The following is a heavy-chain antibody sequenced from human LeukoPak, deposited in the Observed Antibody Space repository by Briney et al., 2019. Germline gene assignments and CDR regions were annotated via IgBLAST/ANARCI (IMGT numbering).Heavy chain of an antibody. J-gene: IGHJ5*02. CDR3: ARGGTTVVTP. D-gene: IGHD4-23*01. Sequence: SSETLSLTCTVSGGSISSYYWSWTRQPPGKGLEWIGYIYYSGSTNYNPSLKSRVTISVDTSKNQFSLKLSSVTAADTAVYYCARGGTTVVTPWGQGTLVTVSS. CDR2: IYYSGST. CDR1: GGSISSYY. V-gene: IGHV4-59*01.